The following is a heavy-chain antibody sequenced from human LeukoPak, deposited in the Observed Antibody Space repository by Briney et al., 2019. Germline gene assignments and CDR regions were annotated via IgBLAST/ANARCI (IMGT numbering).Heavy chain of an antibody. Sequence: NPSETLSLTCAVSGYSISSGYYWGWIRQPPGKGLERIGSTYHSGSTYYNPSLKSRVTISVDTSKNQFSLKLSSVTAADTAVYYCARLERPYYFDYWGQGTLVTVSS. CDR2: TYHSGST. CDR3: ARLERPYYFDY. CDR1: GYSISSGYY. D-gene: IGHD1-1*01. J-gene: IGHJ4*02. V-gene: IGHV4-38-2*01.